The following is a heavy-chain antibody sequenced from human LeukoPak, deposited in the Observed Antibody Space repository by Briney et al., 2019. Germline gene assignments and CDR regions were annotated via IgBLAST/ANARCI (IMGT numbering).Heavy chain of an antibody. CDR2: ISYDGSNK. Sequence: GGSLRLSCAASGFTFNSYAIHWVRQAPGKGLEWVALISYDGSNKYYADSVKGRFTVSRDNSKNTLYLQMNSLRAEDTAVYYCAREGAAAGTDFNYWGQGTLVTVSS. CDR3: AREGAAAGTDFNY. CDR1: GFTFNSYA. D-gene: IGHD6-13*01. J-gene: IGHJ4*02. V-gene: IGHV3-30-3*01.